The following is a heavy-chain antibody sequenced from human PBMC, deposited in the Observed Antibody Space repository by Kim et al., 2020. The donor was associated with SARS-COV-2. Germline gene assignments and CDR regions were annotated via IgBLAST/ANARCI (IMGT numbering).Heavy chain of an antibody. Sequence: ASVKVSCKASGYTFTSYAMNWVRQAPGQGLEWMGWINTNTGNPTYAPGFTGRFVFSLDTSVSTAYLQISSLKAEDTAVYYCARHSSTWYAGYYYYDMDVWGQGTTVTVSS. V-gene: IGHV7-4-1*02. CDR2: INTNTGNP. CDR3: ARHSSTWYAGYYYYDMDV. CDR1: GYTFTSYA. J-gene: IGHJ6*02. D-gene: IGHD6-13*01.